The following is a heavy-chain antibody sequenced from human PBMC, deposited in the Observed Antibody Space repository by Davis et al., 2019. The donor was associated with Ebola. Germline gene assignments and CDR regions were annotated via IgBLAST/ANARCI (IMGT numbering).Heavy chain of an antibody. D-gene: IGHD3-22*01. CDR1: GFSFNTYW. CDR3: VREDYYDRSGYYYGMDV. Sequence: PGGSLRLSCAAFGFSFNTYWMSWVRQAPGKGLEWVANIKHDGSEKYYVDSVKGRFTISRDNAKNSLYLQMKSLRAEDTAVYYCVREDYYDRSGYYYGMDVWGQGTTVTVSS. CDR2: IKHDGSEK. V-gene: IGHV3-7*01. J-gene: IGHJ6*02.